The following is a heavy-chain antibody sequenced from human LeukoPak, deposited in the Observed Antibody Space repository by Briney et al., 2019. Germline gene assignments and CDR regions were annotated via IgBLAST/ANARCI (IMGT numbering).Heavy chain of an antibody. CDR1: GFTFSTYA. D-gene: IGHD2-21*02. J-gene: IGHJ4*02. CDR3: AKRKRRIVVVTAVDFSDY. CDR2: IIDSGGAT. V-gene: IGHV3-23*01. Sequence: PGGSLRLSCAASGFTFSTYAMSWVRQAPRRGLEWVSSIIDSGGATYYADSVKDRFTISRDNSKNTVYLQMNSLRADYTAIYYCAKRKRRIVVVTAVDFSDYWGQGILVTVSS.